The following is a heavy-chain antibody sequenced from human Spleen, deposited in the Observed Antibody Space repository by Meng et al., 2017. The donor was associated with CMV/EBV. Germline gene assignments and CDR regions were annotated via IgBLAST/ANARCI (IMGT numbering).Heavy chain of an antibody. J-gene: IGHJ4*02. CDR2: IIPIFGTA. V-gene: IGHV1-69*05. CDR3: ARVAGQWLALES. CDR1: GGTFSSYA. D-gene: IGHD6-19*01. Sequence: SVKVSCKASGGTFSSYAISWVRQAPGQGLEWMGGIIPIFGTANYAQKFQGRVTITTDESTSTAYMELSSLRSEDTAVYYCARVAGQWLALESWGQGTLVTVSS.